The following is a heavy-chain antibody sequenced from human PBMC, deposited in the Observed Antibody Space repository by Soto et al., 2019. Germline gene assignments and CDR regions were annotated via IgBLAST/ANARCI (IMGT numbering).Heavy chain of an antibody. D-gene: IGHD6-19*01. CDR3: AKIRRASVAALYFDY. Sequence: HPGGSLRLSCAASGFTFSSYAMSWVRQAPGKGLEWVSAISGSGGSTYYADSVKGRFTISRDNSKNTLYLQMNSLRAEDTAVYYCAKIRRASVAALYFDYWGQGTLVTVSS. CDR2: ISGSGGST. V-gene: IGHV3-23*01. CDR1: GFTFSSYA. J-gene: IGHJ4*02.